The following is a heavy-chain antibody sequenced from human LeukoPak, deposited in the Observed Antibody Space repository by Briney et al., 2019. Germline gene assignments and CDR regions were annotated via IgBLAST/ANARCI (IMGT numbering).Heavy chain of an antibody. J-gene: IGHJ4*02. D-gene: IGHD3-22*01. CDR1: GFTFSSFA. CDR2: ISGSGGST. CDR3: AKAQIYDSSGYYPDY. Sequence: PGGSLRLSCAASGFTFSSFAMSWVRQAPGKGLEWVSAISGSGGSTYYADSVKGRFTISRDNSKNTLYLQMNSLRAEDTAVYYCAKAQIYDSSGYYPDYWGQGTLVTVSS. V-gene: IGHV3-23*01.